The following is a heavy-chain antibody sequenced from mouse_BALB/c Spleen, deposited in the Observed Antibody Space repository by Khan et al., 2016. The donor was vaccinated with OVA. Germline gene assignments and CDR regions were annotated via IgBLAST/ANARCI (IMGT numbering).Heavy chain of an antibody. CDR2: IWAGGST. Sequence: QVQLKESGPGLVAPSQTLSITCTVSGFSLTSYGVHWVRQPPGKGLEWLGVIWAGGSTNHNSALMSRLSISKDNSKSQVFLKMNSLQTDDTAMYYCARAFYYGAWVADWGQGTLVTVSA. V-gene: IGHV2-9*02. CDR1: GFSLTSYG. CDR3: ARAFYYGAWVAD. J-gene: IGHJ3*01. D-gene: IGHD1-1*01.